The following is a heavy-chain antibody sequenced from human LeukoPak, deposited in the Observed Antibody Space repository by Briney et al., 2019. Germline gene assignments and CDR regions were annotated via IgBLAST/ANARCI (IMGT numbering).Heavy chain of an antibody. D-gene: IGHD4-17*01. CDR2: IYYSGST. Sequence: SETLSLTCTVSGGSISSYYWSWIRQPPGKGLEWIGYIYYSGSTNYNPSLKSRVTISVDTSKNQFSLKLSSVTAADTAVYYCARHNGDYESDYWGQGTLVTVSS. CDR3: ARHNGDYESDY. J-gene: IGHJ4*02. CDR1: GGSISSYY. V-gene: IGHV4-59*08.